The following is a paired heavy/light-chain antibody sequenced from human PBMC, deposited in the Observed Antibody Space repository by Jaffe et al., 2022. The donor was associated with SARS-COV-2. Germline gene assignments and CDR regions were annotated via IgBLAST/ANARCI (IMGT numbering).Heavy chain of an antibody. D-gene: IGHD5-12*01. CDR1: GGSISSGSYY. CDR3: ARGYSGYDWIRFPYYFDY. Sequence: QVQLQESGPGLVKPSQTLSLTCTVSGGSISSGSYYWSWIRQPAGKGLEWIGRINTSGSTNYNPSLKSRVTISVDTSKGQFSLNLSSVTAADTAVYYCARGYSGYDWIRFPYYFDYWGQGILVTVSS. V-gene: IGHV4-61*02. CDR2: INTSGST. J-gene: IGHJ4*02.
Light chain of an antibody. V-gene: IGKV3-20*01. CDR1: QSVSISY. Sequence: EIVLTQSPGTLSLSPGERATLSCRASQSVSISYLAWYQQKPGQAPRLLIYGASSRATGIPDRFSGSGSGTDFTLTISRLEPEDFAVYYCQQYGSSPWTFGQGTKVEIK. CDR3: QQYGSSPWT. J-gene: IGKJ1*01. CDR2: GAS.